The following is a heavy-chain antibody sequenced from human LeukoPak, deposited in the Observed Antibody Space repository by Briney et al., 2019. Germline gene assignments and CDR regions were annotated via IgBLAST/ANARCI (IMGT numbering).Heavy chain of an antibody. CDR1: GFTFSSSA. J-gene: IGHJ4*02. Sequence: GGSLRLSCAVSGFTFSSSAMNWVRQAPGKGLEWVSSINNVGSHIYYADSVKGRFTISRDNAKNSLYLQMNSLRAEDTAVYCCASLHIVGATGVDYWGQGTLVTVSS. D-gene: IGHD1-26*01. CDR2: INNVGSHI. V-gene: IGHV3-21*01. CDR3: ASLHIVGATGVDY.